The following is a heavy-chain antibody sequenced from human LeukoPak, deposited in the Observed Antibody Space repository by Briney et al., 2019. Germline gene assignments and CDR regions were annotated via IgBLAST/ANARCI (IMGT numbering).Heavy chain of an antibody. D-gene: IGHD4-23*01. CDR3: ARDPGVGGFDT. CDR2: IYGSGST. Sequence: PSETLSLTCTVSGGSISSGTYYWTWIRQPAGQGLEWIGRIYGSGSTDYDPFLKSRVTISVDTSKNQFSLKLSSVTAADTAVYYCARDPGVGGFDTWGQGTVVSVSS. J-gene: IGHJ3*02. V-gene: IGHV4-61*02. CDR1: GGSISSGTYY.